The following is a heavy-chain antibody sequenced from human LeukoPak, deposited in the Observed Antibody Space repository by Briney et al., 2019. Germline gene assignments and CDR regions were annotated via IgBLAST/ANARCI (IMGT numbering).Heavy chain of an antibody. D-gene: IGHD6-19*01. V-gene: IGHV3-21*01. J-gene: IGHJ4*02. Sequence: GGSLSLSCTASGFTFSSYTMNWVRQAPGKGLEWVASISSSSTYIYSTDSVKGRFTISRDNAKNSLYLQMNSLRAEDTAVYYCATKKGVVAVAGTFDYWGQGTLVTVSS. CDR3: ATKKGVVAVAGTFDY. CDR2: ISSSSTYI. CDR1: GFTFSSYT.